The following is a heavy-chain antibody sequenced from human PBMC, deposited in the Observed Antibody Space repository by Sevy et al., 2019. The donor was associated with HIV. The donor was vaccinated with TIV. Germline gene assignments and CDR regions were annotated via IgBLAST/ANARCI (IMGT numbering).Heavy chain of an antibody. CDR1: GFTFSSYA. CDR2: ISGSGGST. D-gene: IGHD2-15*01. CDR3: AKGPTQYCRLGWFDP. Sequence: GESLKISCAASGFTFSSYAMSWVRQAPGKGLEWVSAISGSGGSTYYADSVKGRFTISRDNSKNTLYLQMNSLRAEDTAVYYCAKGPTQYCRLGWFDPWGQGTLVTVSS. V-gene: IGHV3-23*01. J-gene: IGHJ5*02.